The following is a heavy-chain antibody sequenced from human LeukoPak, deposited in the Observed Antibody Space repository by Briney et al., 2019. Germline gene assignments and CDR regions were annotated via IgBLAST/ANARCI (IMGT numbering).Heavy chain of an antibody. CDR1: GFTFSDFA. D-gene: IGHD3-10*01. Sequence: PGGSLRLSCAASGFTFSDFAMSWVRQAPGKGLEWVSVISGSGSLTYFADSAKGRFTISRDNSKNTLYLQMNSLRAEDTAVYYWAKDLRGIRGDFDYWGQGTLVTVSS. V-gene: IGHV3-23*01. CDR3: AKDLRGIRGDFDY. CDR2: ISGSGSLT. J-gene: IGHJ4*02.